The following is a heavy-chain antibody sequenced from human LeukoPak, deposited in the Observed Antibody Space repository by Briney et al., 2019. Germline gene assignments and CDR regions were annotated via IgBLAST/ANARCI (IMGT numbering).Heavy chain of an antibody. CDR1: GFSISTYE. D-gene: IGHD5-18*01. Sequence: RGSLRLSCAASGFSISTYEMNWVRQAPGKGLEWVSYMNNDGTTMYYADSVKGRFIISRDNGKNSLYLQMTSLRVEDTAVYYCARAGIKVLVTYDALDLWGQGTLVTVSS. CDR2: MNNDGTTM. V-gene: IGHV3-48*03. CDR3: ARAGIKVLVTYDALDL. J-gene: IGHJ3*01.